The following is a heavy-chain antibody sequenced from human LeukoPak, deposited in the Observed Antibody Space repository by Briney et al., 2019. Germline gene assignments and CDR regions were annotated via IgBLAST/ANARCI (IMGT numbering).Heavy chain of an antibody. J-gene: IGHJ4*02. CDR3: VKGPRPDITVAHTVEN. V-gene: IGHV3-7*03. CDR1: GFTFRTYW. D-gene: IGHD6-19*01. Sequence: GGSLRLSCAASGFTFRTYWMSWVRQAPGKGLEWVANIKEDGSEKYYGDSVKGRFTISRDNSKNSLYLQMNTVRAEDTAVYYCVKGPRPDITVAHTVENWGQGTLVTVSS. CDR2: IKEDGSEK.